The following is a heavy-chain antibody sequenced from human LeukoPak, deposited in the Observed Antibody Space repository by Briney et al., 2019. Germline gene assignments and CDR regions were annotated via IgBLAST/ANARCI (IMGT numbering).Heavy chain of an antibody. CDR1: GGTFSSYA. J-gene: IGHJ6*03. D-gene: IGHD6-6*01. Sequence: SVKVSCKASGGTFSSYAISWVRQAPGQGLGWMGGIIPIFGTANYAQKFQGRVTITTDESTSTAYMELSSLRSEDTAVYYCARDGYSSSSGYYYYYMDVWGKGTTVTVSS. CDR3: ARDGYSSSSGYYYYYMDV. CDR2: IIPIFGTA. V-gene: IGHV1-69*05.